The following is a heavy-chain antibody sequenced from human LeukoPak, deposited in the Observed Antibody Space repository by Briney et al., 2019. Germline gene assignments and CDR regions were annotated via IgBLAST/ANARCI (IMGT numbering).Heavy chain of an antibody. J-gene: IGHJ6*02. CDR2: IKSKTDGGTT. CDR1: GFTFSNAW. V-gene: IGHV3-15*01. CDR3: TATRYYYYGMDV. Sequence: PGGSLRLSCAASGFTFSNAWMSWVRQAPGKGLEWVGHIKSKTDGGTTDYAAPVKGRFTISRDDSKNTLYLQMNSLKTEDTAVYYCTATRYYYYGMDVWGQGTTVTVSS.